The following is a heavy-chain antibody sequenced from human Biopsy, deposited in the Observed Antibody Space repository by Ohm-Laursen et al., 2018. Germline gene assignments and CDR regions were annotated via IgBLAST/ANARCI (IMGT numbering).Heavy chain of an antibody. J-gene: IGHJ4*02. Sequence: SLRLSCAASGFIFDDYDMHWVRQAPGKGLEWVSRINRDSDTADYVDSVRGRFTISRDNARKTLFLQTNSLRPEDTALYYCVKDRGGARASFHYWGQGIRVAVSS. CDR2: INRDSDTA. CDR3: VKDRGGARASFHY. CDR1: GFIFDDYD. D-gene: IGHD3-16*01. V-gene: IGHV3-9*01.